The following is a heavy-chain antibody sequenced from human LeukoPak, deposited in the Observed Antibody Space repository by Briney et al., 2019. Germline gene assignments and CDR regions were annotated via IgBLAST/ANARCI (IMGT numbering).Heavy chain of an antibody. J-gene: IGHJ3*02. CDR1: GFTFDDYG. V-gene: IGHV3-20*04. CDR2: INWNGGST. CDR3: ASSDSSGAFDI. Sequence: PGGSLRLSCAASGFTFDDYGMSWVRQAPGKGLEWGSGINWNGGSTGYADSVKGRLTISRDNAKNSLYLQMNSLRAEDTALYYCASSDSSGAFDIWGQGTMVTVSS. D-gene: IGHD3-22*01.